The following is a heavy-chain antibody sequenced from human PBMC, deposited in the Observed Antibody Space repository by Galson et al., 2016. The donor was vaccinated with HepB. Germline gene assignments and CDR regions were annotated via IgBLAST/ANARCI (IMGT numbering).Heavy chain of an antibody. Sequence: SETLSLTCTVFGGSISSSSYFWGWIRQPPGKGLEWIGSISHTSNTYYNPSLESRLTLLVDTSRNQFSLSLSSVTAADTAVYYCATAPLYGDGDDWGQGTLVTVSS. CDR2: ISHTSNT. J-gene: IGHJ4*02. D-gene: IGHD4-17*01. CDR1: GGSISSSSYF. V-gene: IGHV4-39*01. CDR3: ATAPLYGDGDD.